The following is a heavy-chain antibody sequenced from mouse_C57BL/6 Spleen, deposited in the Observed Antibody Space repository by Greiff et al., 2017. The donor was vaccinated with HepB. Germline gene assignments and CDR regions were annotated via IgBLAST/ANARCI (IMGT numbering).Heavy chain of an antibody. CDR3: TRDYYYAMDY. Sequence: EVKLVESGGGLVKPGGSLKLSCAASGYTFSDYGMHWVRQAPEKGLEWVAYISSGSSTIYYVDTVKGRFTISRDNAKNTLFLQMTSLRSEDTAMYYCTRDYYYAMDYWGQGTSVTVSS. CDR1: GYTFSDYG. J-gene: IGHJ4*01. CDR2: ISSGSSTI. V-gene: IGHV5-17*01.